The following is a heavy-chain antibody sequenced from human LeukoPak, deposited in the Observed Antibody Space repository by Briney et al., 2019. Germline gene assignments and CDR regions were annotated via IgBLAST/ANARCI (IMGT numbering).Heavy chain of an antibody. CDR2: IYPGDSDT. CDR1: GYSFTNYW. D-gene: IGHD6-6*01. CDR3: ARFARPGKSSRGFDY. Sequence: GESLKISCKGSGYSFTNYWIGWVRQMPGKGLEWMGIIYPGDSDTRYSPSFQGQVTISVDKSISTTYVQWSSLKASDTAMYYCARFARPGKSSRGFDYWGQETLVTVSS. V-gene: IGHV5-51*01. J-gene: IGHJ4*02.